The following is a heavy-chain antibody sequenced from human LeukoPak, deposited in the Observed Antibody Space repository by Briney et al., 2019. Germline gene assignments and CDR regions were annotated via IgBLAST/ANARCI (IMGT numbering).Heavy chain of an antibody. CDR1: GFTFSSYA. Sequence: GGSLRLSCAASGFTFSSYAMHWVRQAPGKGLEWVAVISYDGSNKYYADSVKGRFTISSDNSKNTLYLQMNSLRAEDTAVYYCASQGGGYCSSTSCYRDAFDIWGQGTMVTVSS. V-gene: IGHV3-30*04. CDR3: ASQGGGYCSSTSCYRDAFDI. J-gene: IGHJ3*02. CDR2: ISYDGSNK. D-gene: IGHD2-2*02.